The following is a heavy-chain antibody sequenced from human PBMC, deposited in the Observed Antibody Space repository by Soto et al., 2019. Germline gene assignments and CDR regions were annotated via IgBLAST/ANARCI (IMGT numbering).Heavy chain of an antibody. CDR2: VHPSGST. Sequence: SETLSLTCAVFSASLGDHYWAWIRQSPDKGLEWIGEVHPSGSTDYNPSLKSRLTLSLDTSENQFSLKVASVTAADTAVYFCARGKPSGSRFGHRNFFYYGLDVWGPGTTVTVSS. CDR3: ARGKPSGSRFGHRNFFYYGLDV. V-gene: IGHV4-34*01. CDR1: SASLGDHY. J-gene: IGHJ6*02. D-gene: IGHD5-18*01.